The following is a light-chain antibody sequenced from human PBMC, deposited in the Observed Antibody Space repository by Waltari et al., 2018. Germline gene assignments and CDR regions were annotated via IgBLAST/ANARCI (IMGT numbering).Light chain of an antibody. CDR1: QTLNNN. V-gene: IGKV3-15*01. CDR3: QQSHALPPWT. J-gene: IGKJ1*01. CDR2: GAS. Sequence: EIVVTQSPATLSVSPGDRAILTCRTSQTLNNNLAWFQQKPGQSPRLLIYGASARASGVPARFSGNGSGTEFTLTITSLQSEDFAVYYCQQSHALPPWTFGQGTRV.